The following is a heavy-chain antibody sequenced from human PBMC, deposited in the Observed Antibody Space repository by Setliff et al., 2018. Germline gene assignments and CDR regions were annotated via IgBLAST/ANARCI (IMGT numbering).Heavy chain of an antibody. CDR1: GYTFTGHG. CDR3: AREVLSTVVAWDY. V-gene: IGHV1-18*01. Sequence: ASVKVSCKASGYTFTGHGISWVRQAPGQGDEGMGWISVYNGDTTFAQKFQGRVTITRDTSNSTDYMDLSRLTSDDPAVYYCAREVLSTVVAWDYWGQGTLVTVSS. CDR2: ISVYNGDT. J-gene: IGHJ4*02. D-gene: IGHD4-17*01.